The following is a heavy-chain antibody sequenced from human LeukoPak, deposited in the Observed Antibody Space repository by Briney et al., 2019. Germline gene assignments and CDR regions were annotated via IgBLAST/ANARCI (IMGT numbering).Heavy chain of an antibody. D-gene: IGHD4-11*01. CDR1: GGSISSSSYY. Sequence: SETLSLTCTVSGGSISSSSYYWGWIRQPPGKGLEWIGSIYYSGSTYYNPSLKSRVTISVDTSKNQFSLKLSSVTAADTAVYYCARETTVTTCVFDYWGQGTLVTVSS. V-gene: IGHV4-39*07. J-gene: IGHJ4*02. CDR2: IYYSGST. CDR3: ARETTVTTCVFDY.